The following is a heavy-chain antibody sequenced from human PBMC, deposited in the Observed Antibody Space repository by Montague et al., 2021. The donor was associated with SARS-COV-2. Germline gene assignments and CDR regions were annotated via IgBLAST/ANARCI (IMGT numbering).Heavy chain of an antibody. D-gene: IGHD3-10*01. CDR1: GFTFSTYG. Sequence: SLRLSCAASGFTFSTYGMTWVRQAPGKGLEWVSSISASAMRTHYPDSVKGRFTISRDNSKNPLYLQMSSLRAEDTAVYFCLNYHGSGSYGDFWGQGALVTVSP. J-gene: IGHJ4*02. CDR2: ISASAMRT. V-gene: IGHV3-23*01. CDR3: LNYHGSGSYGDF.